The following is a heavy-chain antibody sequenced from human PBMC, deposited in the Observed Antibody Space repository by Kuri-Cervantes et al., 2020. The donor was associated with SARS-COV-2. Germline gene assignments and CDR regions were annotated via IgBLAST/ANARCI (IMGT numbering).Heavy chain of an antibody. D-gene: IGHD2-2*01. J-gene: IGHJ6*04. CDR1: GGSISSGGYY. CDR2: IYYGGST. V-gene: IGHV4-31*02. CDR3: ARETVVVPAALDV. Sequence: SCTVSGGSISSGGYYWSWIRQHPGKGLEWIGYIYYGGSTYYNPSLKSRVTISVDTSKNQFSLKLSSVTAADTAVYYCARETVVVPAALDVWGKGTTVTVSS.